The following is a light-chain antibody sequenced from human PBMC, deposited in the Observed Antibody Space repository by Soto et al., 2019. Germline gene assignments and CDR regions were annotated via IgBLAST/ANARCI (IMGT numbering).Light chain of an antibody. V-gene: IGKV3-20*01. J-gene: IGKJ1*01. CDR3: HQYSNSGT. CDR2: SAS. Sequence: EIVLTQSPGTLSLSPGESATLSCRASQSVSSSYLAWYQQKPGQAPRLLVYSASSRATGISDRFSGSGAGTDFTLTISRLEPEEFAVYYCHQYSNSGTFGQGTKLEIK. CDR1: QSVSSSY.